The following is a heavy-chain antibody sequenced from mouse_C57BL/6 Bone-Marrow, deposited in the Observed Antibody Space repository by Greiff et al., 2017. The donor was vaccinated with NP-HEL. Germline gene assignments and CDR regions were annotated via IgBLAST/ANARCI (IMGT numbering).Heavy chain of an antibody. CDR3: ASNYGGYAMDY. CDR2: IYPRSGNT. Sequence: VQGVESGAELARPGASVKLSCKASGYTFTSYGISWVKQRTGQGLEWIGEIYPRSGNTYYNEKFKGKATLTADKSSSTAYMELRSLTSEDSAVYFCASNYGGYAMDYWGQGTSVTVSS. D-gene: IGHD1-1*01. V-gene: IGHV1-81*01. J-gene: IGHJ4*01. CDR1: GYTFTSYG.